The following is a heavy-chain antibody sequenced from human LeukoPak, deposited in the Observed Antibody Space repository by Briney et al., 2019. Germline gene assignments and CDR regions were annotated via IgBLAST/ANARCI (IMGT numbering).Heavy chain of an antibody. CDR2: IYYSGST. J-gene: IGHJ4*02. V-gene: IGHV4-39*07. Sequence: SETLSLTCTVSGGSISSSSYYWGWIRQPPGKGPEWIASIYYSGSTHYNPSLKSRVTISIDTSTNQFSLKLNSVTATDTAVYYCARGESLSAGYWGQGTLVTVSS. CDR3: ARGESLSAGY. D-gene: IGHD3-10*01. CDR1: GGSISSSSYY.